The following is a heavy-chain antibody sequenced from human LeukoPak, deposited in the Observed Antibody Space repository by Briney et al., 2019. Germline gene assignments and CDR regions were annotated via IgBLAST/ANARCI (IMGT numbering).Heavy chain of an antibody. CDR3: ATGNYYDSRGYYTFGH. CDR2: INGDGTIT. J-gene: IGHJ4*02. Sequence: GGSLRLSCAASEFTFDKYWMYWVRQAPGKGLVWVSRINGDGTITSYADSVKGAFIISRDNAKNTLYLQVSSLRAEDTAVYYCATGNYYDSRGYYTFGHWGQGTLVTVSS. V-gene: IGHV3-74*01. CDR1: EFTFDKYW. D-gene: IGHD3-22*01.